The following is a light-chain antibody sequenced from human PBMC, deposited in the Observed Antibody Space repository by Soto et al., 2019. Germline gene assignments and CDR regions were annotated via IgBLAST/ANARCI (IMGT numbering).Light chain of an antibody. CDR2: EVT. CDR3: GSYTSRSTLV. V-gene: IGLV2-14*01. J-gene: IGLJ2*01. CDR1: NSDVGGFNY. Sequence: QSALTQPASVSGSPGQSITISCTGTNSDVGGFNYVSWYQQHPDKAPKLIIFEVTDRPSGVSNRFSGSKSGNTAALTISGLQSEDEAEYYCGSYTSRSTLVFGGGTKLTVL.